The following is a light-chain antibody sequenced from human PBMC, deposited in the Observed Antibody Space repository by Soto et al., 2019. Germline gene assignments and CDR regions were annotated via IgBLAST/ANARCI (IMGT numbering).Light chain of an antibody. CDR2: EVS. V-gene: IGLV2-14*01. Sequence: QSALTQPASVSGSPGQSITISCTGTSDDIGDYNYVSWYQQHPGEAPKLIIYEVSARPSGVSSRFSGSKSANTASLTITGLPAEDEADYYCRSYRTIGSLVFGGGTKVT. CDR1: SDDIGDYNY. J-gene: IGLJ2*01. CDR3: RSYRTIGSLV.